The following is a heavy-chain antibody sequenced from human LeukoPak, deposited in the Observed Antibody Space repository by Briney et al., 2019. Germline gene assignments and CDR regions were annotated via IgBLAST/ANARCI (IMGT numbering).Heavy chain of an antibody. D-gene: IGHD6-13*01. Sequence: GGSLRLSCAASGFIFSTYSVNWVRQAPGKGLEWVSSISGSSTYIYYADSVKGRFTISRDNAKNSLYLQMNSLRAEDTAVYYCARDPPYSSSWFFDYWGQGTLVTVSS. CDR3: ARDPPYSSSWFFDY. CDR1: GFIFSTYS. J-gene: IGHJ4*02. CDR2: ISGSSTYI. V-gene: IGHV3-21*01.